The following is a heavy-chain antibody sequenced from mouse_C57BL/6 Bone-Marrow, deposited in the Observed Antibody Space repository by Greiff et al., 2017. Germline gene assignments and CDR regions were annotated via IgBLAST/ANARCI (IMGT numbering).Heavy chain of an antibody. V-gene: IGHV1-85*01. CDR2: IYPRDGST. CDR3: ARLEFDGSGGDWYFDV. J-gene: IGHJ1*03. Sequence: VQLQQSGPELVKPGASVKLSCKASGYTFTSYDINWVKQRPGQGLEWIGWIYPRDGSTKYNEKFKGKATLTVDTSSSTAYMELHSLTSEDSALYFCARLEFDGSGGDWYFDVWGTGTTVTVSS. D-gene: IGHD1-1*01. CDR1: GYTFTSYD.